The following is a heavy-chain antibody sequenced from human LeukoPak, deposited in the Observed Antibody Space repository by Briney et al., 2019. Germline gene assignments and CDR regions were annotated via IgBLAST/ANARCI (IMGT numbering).Heavy chain of an antibody. CDR3: ATMARYCGGDCRFTDWFDP. CDR2: IIPIFGTA. CDR1: GGTFSSYA. Sequence: GASVKVSCKASGGTFSSYAISWVRQAPGQGLEWMGGIIPIFGTANYAQKFQGRVTITADESTSTAYMELSSLRSEDTAVYYCATMARYCGGDCRFTDWFDPWGQGTLVTVSS. J-gene: IGHJ5*02. V-gene: IGHV1-69*13. D-gene: IGHD2-21*02.